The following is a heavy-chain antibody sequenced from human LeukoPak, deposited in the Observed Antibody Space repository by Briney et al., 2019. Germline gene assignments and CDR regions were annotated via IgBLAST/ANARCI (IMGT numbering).Heavy chain of an antibody. D-gene: IGHD3-22*01. CDR2: IYYSGST. J-gene: IGHJ6*02. Sequence: PSETLSLTCTVSGGSVSSGSYYWSWIRQPPGKGLEWIGYIYYSGSTNYNPSLKSRVTISVDTSKNQFSLKLSSVTAADTAAYYCARGPYYYDSSGYAYHYYGMDVWGQGTTVTVSS. CDR3: ARGPYYYDSSGYAYHYYGMDV. V-gene: IGHV4-61*01. CDR1: GGSVSSGSYY.